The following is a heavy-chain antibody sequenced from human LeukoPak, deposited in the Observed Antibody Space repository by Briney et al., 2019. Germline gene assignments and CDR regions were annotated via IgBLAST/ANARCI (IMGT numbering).Heavy chain of an antibody. D-gene: IGHD5-18*01. V-gene: IGHV4-38-2*02. CDR2: IYQSGST. CDR1: GYSISSGYH. CDR3: RGYSYGGLDY. Sequence: SETLSLTCTVSGYSISSGYHWGWIRQPPGKGLEWIGSIYQSGSTYYNPSLKSRVTISVDTSKNQFSLKLSSVTAADTAVYYCRGYSYGGLDYWGQGTLVTVSS. J-gene: IGHJ4*02.